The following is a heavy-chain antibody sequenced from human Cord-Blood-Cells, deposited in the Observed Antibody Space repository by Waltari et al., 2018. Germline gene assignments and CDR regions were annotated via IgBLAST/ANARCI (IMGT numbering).Heavy chain of an antibody. CDR2: IYYSGST. D-gene: IGHD5-12*01. Sequence: QVQLQETGPGLVKPSQTLSLTCTVSGRSISSGGYYWSWLRQHPRKGLSWIGYIYYSGSTYYNPSLKSRVTISGDTSKNQFSLKLSSVAAADTAVYYCARDSGYSGYDYYFDYWGQGTLVTVSS. CDR1: GRSISSGGYY. V-gene: IGHV4-31*03. J-gene: IGHJ4*02. CDR3: ARDSGYSGYDYYFDY.